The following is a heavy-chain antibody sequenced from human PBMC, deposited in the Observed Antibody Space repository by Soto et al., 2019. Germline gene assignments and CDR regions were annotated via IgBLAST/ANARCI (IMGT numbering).Heavy chain of an antibody. J-gene: IGHJ4*02. V-gene: IGHV3-33*01. CDR3: ARDLRAGDSTGSFYILDY. Sequence: PGGSLRLSCPASGFTFNNYGMHWVRQAPGKGLEWVAIIWYDGTNKYYAESVQGRFTISRDNSKNTVYLQMNSLRAEDTAVYYCARDLRAGDSTGSFYILDYWGRGTLVTVSS. CDR1: GFTFNNYG. D-gene: IGHD3-22*01. CDR2: IWYDGTNK.